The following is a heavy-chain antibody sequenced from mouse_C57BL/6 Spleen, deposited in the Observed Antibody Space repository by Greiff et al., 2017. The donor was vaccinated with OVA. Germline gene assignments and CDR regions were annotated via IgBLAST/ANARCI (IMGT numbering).Heavy chain of an antibody. CDR1: GFTFSDFY. Sequence: EVMLVESGGGLVQSGRSLRLSCATSGFTFSDFYMEWVRQAPGKGLEWIAASRNKANDYTTEYSASVKGRFIVSRDTSQSILYLQMNALRAEDTAIYYCERDGAMDYWGQGTSVTVSS. J-gene: IGHJ4*01. CDR2: SRNKANDYTT. V-gene: IGHV7-1*01. CDR3: ERDGAMDY.